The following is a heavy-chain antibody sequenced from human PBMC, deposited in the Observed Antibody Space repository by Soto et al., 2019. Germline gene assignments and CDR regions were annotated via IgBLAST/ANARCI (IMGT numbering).Heavy chain of an antibody. V-gene: IGHV3-23*01. D-gene: IGHD3-3*01. CDR1: GFTFSIYA. CDR2: ISDSGGRT. J-gene: IGHJ6*02. Sequence: GGSLRLSCVASGFTFSIYAMGWVRQAPGKGLEWVSVISDSGGRTEYADSVKGRFTISRDNAKNSLYLQMNSLRAEDTAIYYCARDPNYDLWSGYRNKDGTYGMDVWGPGTTVTVSS. CDR3: ARDPNYDLWSGYRNKDGTYGMDV.